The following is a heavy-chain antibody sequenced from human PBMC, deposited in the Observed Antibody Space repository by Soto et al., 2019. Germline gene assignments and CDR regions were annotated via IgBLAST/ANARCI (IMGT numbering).Heavy chain of an antibody. V-gene: IGHV4-4*02. Sequence: SETLSLTCGVSGDSVSSSKWWSWVRQPPGKGLEWIGEIYHSGTTNYNPSLKSRVTISVDKSKNQFSLKLSSVTAADTAMYYCAKRGDGSPRLHSWGPGTLVTVSS. D-gene: IGHD3-10*01. CDR3: AKRGDGSPRLHS. CDR1: GDSVSSSKW. CDR2: IYHSGTT. J-gene: IGHJ4*02.